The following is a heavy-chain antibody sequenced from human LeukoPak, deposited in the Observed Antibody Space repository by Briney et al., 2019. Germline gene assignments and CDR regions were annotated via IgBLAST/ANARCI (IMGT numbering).Heavy chain of an antibody. D-gene: IGHD5-18*01. V-gene: IGHV4-4*02. CDR2: IYHTGFT. J-gene: IGHJ3*02. CDR1: GGSISSGSW. Sequence: SGTLSLTCAVSGGSISSGSWWSWVRQPPGKGLEWIGEIYHTGFTNYNPSLKSRVTISVDRSKNQFSLKVSSVTAADTAVYYCARVDTAMAVDAFDIWGQGTMVTVSS. CDR3: ARVDTAMAVDAFDI.